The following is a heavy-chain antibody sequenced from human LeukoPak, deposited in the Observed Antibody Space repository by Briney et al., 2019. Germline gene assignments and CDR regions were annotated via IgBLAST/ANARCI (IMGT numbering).Heavy chain of an antibody. CDR3: AREWNYETNGYFFYY. D-gene: IGHD3-22*01. CDR2: IIPLFGTA. V-gene: IGHV1-69*13. CDR1: GDTFSRYG. Sequence: SVKVSCKASGDTFSRYGISWVRQAPGQGLEWMGGIIPLFGTANYAQKFQGRVTITADESTSTVYMELNSLRFEDTAVYHCAREWNYETNGYFFYYWGQGTLVTVSS. J-gene: IGHJ4*02.